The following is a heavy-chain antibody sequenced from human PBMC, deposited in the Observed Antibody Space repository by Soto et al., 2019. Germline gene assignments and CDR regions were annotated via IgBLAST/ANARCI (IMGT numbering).Heavy chain of an antibody. J-gene: IGHJ4*02. V-gene: IGHV1-8*01. CDR1: GYSFTSLD. Sequence: ASVKVYYKASGYSFTSLDINWVRQTAGQGLEWMGWMQPSTGRTGYAQKFQGRVTMTRDTSINTAYMELTTLTSDDTAFYYCARGVSAGVDYWGQGTLVTVPQ. CDR3: ARGVSAGVDY. D-gene: IGHD1-26*01. CDR2: MQPSTGRT.